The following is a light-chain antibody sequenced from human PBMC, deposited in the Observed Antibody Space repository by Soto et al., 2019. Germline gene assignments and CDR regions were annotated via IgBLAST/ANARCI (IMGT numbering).Light chain of an antibody. CDR3: GTWDSSLSAGV. J-gene: IGLJ3*02. CDR2: ENS. V-gene: IGLV1-51*02. CDR1: SSNVGNNY. Sequence: QSVLTQPPSVSAAPGQTVTISCSGSSSNVGNNYVSWYQQFPGTAPKLLIYENSLRPSGIPDRFSGSKSGTSATLAITGLQTGDEADYYCGTWDSSLSAGVFGGGTKVTVL.